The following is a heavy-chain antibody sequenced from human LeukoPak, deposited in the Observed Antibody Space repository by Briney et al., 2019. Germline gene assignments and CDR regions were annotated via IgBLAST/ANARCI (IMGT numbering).Heavy chain of an antibody. V-gene: IGHV4-34*01. CDR3: ARGEDNYRCRNH. CDR2: IHPSGGP. CDR1: GGSFSGYY. D-gene: IGHD1-20*01. J-gene: IGHJ1*01. Sequence: SESLSLTCGVYGGSFSGYYLSWIRQPAGKGLEWIGEIHPSGGPNYNPSLKIRVTISVNTSKNQFSLTMTSHTAADSAACCRARGEDNYRCRNHCGQGTLVTVSS.